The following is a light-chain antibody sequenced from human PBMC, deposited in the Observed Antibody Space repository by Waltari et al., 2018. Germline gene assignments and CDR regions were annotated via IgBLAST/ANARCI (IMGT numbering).Light chain of an antibody. J-gene: IGKJ3*01. CDR1: QSLLYSSNNKNS. Sequence: IVMTQSPDSLAVSLGERATLNCKSSQSLLYSSNNKNSLAWYQQKPGQPPKLLIYWASTRESGVPVRFSGIGSGTEFTLTISSLQAEDVAVYYCQQYYITPPVTFGPGTKVDIK. V-gene: IGKV4-1*01. CDR3: QQYYITPPVT. CDR2: WAS.